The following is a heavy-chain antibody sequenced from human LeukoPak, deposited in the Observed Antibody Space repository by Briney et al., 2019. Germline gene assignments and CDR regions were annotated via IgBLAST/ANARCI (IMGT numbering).Heavy chain of an antibody. D-gene: IGHD6-6*01. V-gene: IGHV4-59*01. CDR2: IYYSGST. J-gene: IGHJ5*02. CDR1: GGSISSYY. Sequence: SETLSLTCTVSGGSISSYYWSWIRQPPGKGLEWIGYIYYSGSTNYNPSLKSRVTISVDTSKSQFSLKLSSVTAADTAVYYCARLYSSSSLRFDPWGQGTLVTVSS. CDR3: ARLYSSSSLRFDP.